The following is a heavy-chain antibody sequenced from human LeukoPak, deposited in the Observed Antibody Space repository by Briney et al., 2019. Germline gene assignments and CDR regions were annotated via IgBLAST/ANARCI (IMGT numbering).Heavy chain of an antibody. Sequence: SQTLSLTCTVSGGSISSGGYYWSWIRQRPGKGLEWIGYIYYSGSTYYNPSLKSRVTISVDTSKNQFSLKLSSVTAADTAVYYCARGHGSGSFLNYYYGMDVWGKGTTVTVSS. CDR1: GGSISSGGYY. CDR2: IYYSGST. CDR3: ARGHGSGSFLNYYYGMDV. V-gene: IGHV4-31*03. D-gene: IGHD3-10*01. J-gene: IGHJ6*04.